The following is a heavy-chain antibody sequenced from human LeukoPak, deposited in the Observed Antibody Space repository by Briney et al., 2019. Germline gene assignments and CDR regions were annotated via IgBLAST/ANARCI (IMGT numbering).Heavy chain of an antibody. D-gene: IGHD2-21*01. V-gene: IGHV3-21*01. CDR1: GFSFSSFV. CDR2: ISSSSTYI. Sequence: TGGSLRLSCSASGFSFSSFVMHWVRQAPGKGLEWVSSISSSSTYIYYADSVQGRFTISRDNAKNSLYLQMNSLRAEDTAVYYCARDPSFCGGECYSSTHADYWGQGTLVTVSS. CDR3: ARDPSFCGGECYSSTHADY. J-gene: IGHJ4*02.